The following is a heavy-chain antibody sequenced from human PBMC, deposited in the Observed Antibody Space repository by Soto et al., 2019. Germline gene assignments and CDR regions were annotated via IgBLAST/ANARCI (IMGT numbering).Heavy chain of an antibody. CDR1: GGSISSSIYY. Sequence: SETLSLTCTVSGGSISSSIYYWGWIRQPPGKGLEWFGSIYYSGSTYYNPSLKIRVTISVHTSKTQFSLKLSSVTAADTAVYYCAVVVVAATPDSYYYYYYMDVWGKGTTVTVSS. CDR3: AVVVVAATPDSYYYYYYMDV. V-gene: IGHV4-39*01. J-gene: IGHJ6*03. CDR2: IYYSGST. D-gene: IGHD2-15*01.